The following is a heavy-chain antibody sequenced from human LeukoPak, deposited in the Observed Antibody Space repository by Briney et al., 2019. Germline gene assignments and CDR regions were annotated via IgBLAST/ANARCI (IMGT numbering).Heavy chain of an antibody. J-gene: IGHJ4*02. CDR2: IGGSNGIT. Sequence: GGSLRLSCAASGFTFSSYAMSWVRQAPGKGLEWVSVIGGSNGITFYVGSVKGRFTISRDNSKDTLYLQMNSLRAEDTAVYYCARNENSGWGYFDYWGQGTLVTVSS. V-gene: IGHV3-23*01. CDR3: ARNENSGWGYFDY. D-gene: IGHD5-12*01. CDR1: GFTFSSYA.